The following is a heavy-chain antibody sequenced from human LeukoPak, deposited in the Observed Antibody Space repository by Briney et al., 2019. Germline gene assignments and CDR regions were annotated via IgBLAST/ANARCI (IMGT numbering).Heavy chain of an antibody. D-gene: IGHD2-15*01. CDR2: ISSSGTII. J-gene: IGHJ4*02. V-gene: IGHV3-11*04. CDR3: VREFCSGGTCYNDY. CDR1: GFTFSDYY. Sequence: GGSLRLSCAASGFTFSDYYMKWIRQASGEGLEWVSYISSSGTIIYYRDSVKGRFTISRDNAKNSLFLQMNSLRAEGTAVYYCVREFCSGGTCYNDYWGQGTVVTVSS.